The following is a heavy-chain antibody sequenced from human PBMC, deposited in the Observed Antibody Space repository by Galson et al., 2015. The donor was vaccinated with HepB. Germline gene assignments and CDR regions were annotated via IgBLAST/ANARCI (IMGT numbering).Heavy chain of an antibody. V-gene: IGHV3-30*04. CDR3: AGDRIAVAGQYYFDY. CDR2: ISYDGSNK. J-gene: IGHJ4*02. D-gene: IGHD6-19*01. Sequence: SLRLSCAASGFTFSSYAMHWVRQAPGKGLEWVAVISYDGSNKYYADSVKGRFTISRDNSKDTLYLQMNSLRAEDTAVYYCAGDRIAVAGQYYFDYWGQGTLVTVSS. CDR1: GFTFSSYA.